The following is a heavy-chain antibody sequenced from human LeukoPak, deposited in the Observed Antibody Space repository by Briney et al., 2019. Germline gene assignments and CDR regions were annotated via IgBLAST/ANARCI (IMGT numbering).Heavy chain of an antibody. CDR1: GFTFSSYW. CDR2: INSDGSTT. V-gene: IGHV3-74*01. CDR3: ARVGTTSNFYYYYGMDV. J-gene: IGHJ6*02. Sequence: PGGSLRLSCAASGFTFSSYWMYWVRQAPGKGLVWVSRINSDGSTTSYADSVKGRFTISGDNAKNTLYLQMNSLRAEDTAVYYCARVGTTSNFYYYYGMDVWGQGTTVTVSS. D-gene: IGHD2/OR15-2a*01.